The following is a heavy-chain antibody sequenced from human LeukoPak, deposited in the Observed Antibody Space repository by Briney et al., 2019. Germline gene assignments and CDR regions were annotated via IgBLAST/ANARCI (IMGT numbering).Heavy chain of an antibody. CDR3: SLYIAAAGTGGMDV. CDR1: GGSISSSSYY. J-gene: IGHJ6*02. D-gene: IGHD6-13*01. Sequence: SETLSLTCTVSGGSISSSSYYWGWLRQPPGKGLEWIGSIYYSGSTYYNPSLKSRVTISVDTSKNQFSLKLSSVTAADTAVYYCSLYIAAAGTGGMDVWGQGTTVTGSS. V-gene: IGHV4-39*01. CDR2: IYYSGST.